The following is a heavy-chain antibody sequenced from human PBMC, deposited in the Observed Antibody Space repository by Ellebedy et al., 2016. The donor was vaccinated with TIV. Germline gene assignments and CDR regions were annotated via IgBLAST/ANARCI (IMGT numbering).Heavy chain of an antibody. D-gene: IGHD3-10*01. CDR2: IKQDGSDK. Sequence: GESLKISCAASGFTFRTYWMSWVRQAPGKGLEWVANIKQDGSDKYYVDSVKGRFTVSRDNAKSSLYLQMNSLRAEDTAVYYCALVWASGHYLKYWGQGTLVTVSS. V-gene: IGHV3-7*01. CDR1: GFTFRTYW. J-gene: IGHJ4*02. CDR3: ALVWASGHYLKY.